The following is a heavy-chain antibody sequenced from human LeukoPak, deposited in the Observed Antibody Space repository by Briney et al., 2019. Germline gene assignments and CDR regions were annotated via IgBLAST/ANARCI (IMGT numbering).Heavy chain of an antibody. V-gene: IGHV5-51*01. CDR2: IYPADSDT. Sequence: GESLKISCKGSGYSFTSYWIGWVRQLPGKGLEWMGIIYPADSDTRFSPSFQGQVSISADKSISTAYLQWSSLKASDTAMYYCARLGSTLGYCSGGSCYPYYYYGMDVWGQGTTVTVSS. CDR1: GYSFTSYW. J-gene: IGHJ6*02. D-gene: IGHD2-15*01. CDR3: ARLGSTLGYCSGGSCYPYYYYGMDV.